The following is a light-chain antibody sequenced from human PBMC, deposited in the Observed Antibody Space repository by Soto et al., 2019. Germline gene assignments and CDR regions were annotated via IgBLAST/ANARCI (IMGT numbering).Light chain of an antibody. CDR3: NSYTSSSTRV. J-gene: IGLJ2*01. Sequence: QSALTQPASVSGSPGQSITISCTGTSSDVGGYNYVSWYQQHPGKAPKLMIYEVNNRPSGVSNRFSGSKSGNTASLTISGLQAEDEADYYCNSYTSSSTRVFGGWTKLTVL. CDR1: SSDVGGYNY. CDR2: EVN. V-gene: IGLV2-14*01.